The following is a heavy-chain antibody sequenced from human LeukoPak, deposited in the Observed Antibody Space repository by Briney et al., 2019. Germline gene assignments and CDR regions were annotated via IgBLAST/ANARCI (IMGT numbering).Heavy chain of an antibody. J-gene: IGHJ4*02. Sequence: SETLSLTCAVYGGSFSGYYWSWIRQPPGKGLEWIGYIFSSGSTNYNPSLKSRVTMSVDASKNQLSLRLSSVTAADTAVYYCAREVDSGKYFDYWGQGTLVTVSS. CDR2: IFSSGST. V-gene: IGHV4-59*01. CDR1: GGSFSGYY. D-gene: IGHD4-17*01. CDR3: AREVDSGKYFDY.